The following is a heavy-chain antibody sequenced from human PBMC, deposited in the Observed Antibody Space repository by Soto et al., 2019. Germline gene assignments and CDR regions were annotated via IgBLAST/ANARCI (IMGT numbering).Heavy chain of an antibody. J-gene: IGHJ6*02. V-gene: IGHV3-30*18. CDR2: ISNDGTKK. Sequence: QVQLVESGGGVVQPGKSLRLSCATSGFTFRSYGMHWVRQAPGKGLEWLAVISNDGTKKFFADSVKGRLTLSRDNARNTLYLQINSLRAEDTAVYFCGKDTLDCSGGDCPLFYYCGMDVWGQGTTVTVSS. D-gene: IGHD2-15*01. CDR1: GFTFRSYG. CDR3: GKDTLDCSGGDCPLFYYCGMDV.